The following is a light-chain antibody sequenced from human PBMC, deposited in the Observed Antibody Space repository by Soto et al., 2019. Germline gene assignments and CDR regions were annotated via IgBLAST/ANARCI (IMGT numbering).Light chain of an antibody. CDR1: SSDVGTYNL. CDR2: EGT. J-gene: IGLJ2*01. CDR3: CSYAGNSTHVV. Sequence: QSALTQPASVSGSPGQSITISCTGTSSDVGTYNLVSWYQQHPGKAPKLMIYEGTKRPSGVSNRFSGSKSGNTASLTISGLQAEDEADYYCCSYAGNSTHVVFGGGTKLTVL. V-gene: IGLV2-23*01.